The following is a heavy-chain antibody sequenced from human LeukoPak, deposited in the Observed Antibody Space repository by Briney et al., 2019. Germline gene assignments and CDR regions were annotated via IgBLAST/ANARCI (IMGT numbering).Heavy chain of an antibody. CDR2: ISWNSGSI. CDR1: GLTFDDYA. J-gene: IGHJ5*02. V-gene: IGHV3-9*01. Sequence: GRSLRPSCAASGLTFDDYAIHLRRQAPGKGLEWVSGISWNSGSIGYADSVKGRFTISRDNAKNSLYLQMNSLRAEDTALYYCAKEYYDSPRGWYDPWGQGTLVTVSS. CDR3: AKEYYDSPRGWYDP. D-gene: IGHD3-22*01.